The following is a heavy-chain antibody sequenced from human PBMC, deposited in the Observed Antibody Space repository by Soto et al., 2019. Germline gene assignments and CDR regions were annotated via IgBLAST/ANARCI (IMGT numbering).Heavy chain of an antibody. Sequence: GGSLRLSCAASGFTFSSYAMSWVRQAPGKGLEWVSAISGSGGSTYYADSVKGRFTISRDNSKNTLYLQMNSLRAEDTAVYYCAPALQTSRPPIAAAGPGYWGQETLVTVSS. D-gene: IGHD6-13*01. J-gene: IGHJ4*02. CDR3: APALQTSRPPIAAAGPGY. V-gene: IGHV3-23*01. CDR1: GFTFSSYA. CDR2: ISGSGGST.